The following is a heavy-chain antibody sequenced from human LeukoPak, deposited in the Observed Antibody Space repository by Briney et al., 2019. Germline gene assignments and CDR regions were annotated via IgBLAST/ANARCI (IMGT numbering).Heavy chain of an antibody. CDR2: INHSGST. J-gene: IGHJ4*02. D-gene: IGHD2-8*01. V-gene: IGHV4-34*01. Sequence: SETLPLTCAVYGGSFSGYYWSWIRQPPGKGLEWIGGINHSGSTNYNPSLKSRVTISVDTSKNQFSLKLSSVTAADTAVYYCARRRYCTNGVCYRTRYYFDYWGQGTLVTVSS. CDR3: ARRRYCTNGVCYRTRYYFDY. CDR1: GGSFSGYY.